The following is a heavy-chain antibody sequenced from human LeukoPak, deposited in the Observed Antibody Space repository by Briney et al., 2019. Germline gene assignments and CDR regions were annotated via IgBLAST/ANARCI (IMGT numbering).Heavy chain of an antibody. CDR2: INQDGGEK. V-gene: IGHV3-7*03. J-gene: IGHJ6*02. Sequence: GGSLRLSCVASGSTFRDYWMSWVRQAPGKGLEWVAHINQDGGEKSYVDSVRGRFTISRDNAENFLNLQMNSLRAEDTAVYYCARGHYGLDVWGQGTTVTVSS. CDR3: ARGHYGLDV. CDR1: GSTFRDYW.